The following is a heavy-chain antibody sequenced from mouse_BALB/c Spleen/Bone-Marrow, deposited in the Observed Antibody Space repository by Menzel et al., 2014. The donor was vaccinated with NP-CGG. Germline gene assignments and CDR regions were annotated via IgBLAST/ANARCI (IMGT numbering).Heavy chain of an antibody. CDR3: AKYYYGNSLFAY. J-gene: IGHJ3*01. CDR1: GFNIKDTY. CDR2: IDPANGNT. Sequence: EVQLQQSGAELVKPGASVKLSCTASGFNIKDTYMHWVKQRPEQGLEWIGRIDPANGNTKYDPKFQGKATITADTSSNTAYLQLSSLTSGDPAVYYCAKYYYGNSLFAYWGQGTLVTVSA. D-gene: IGHD1-1*01. V-gene: IGHV14-3*02.